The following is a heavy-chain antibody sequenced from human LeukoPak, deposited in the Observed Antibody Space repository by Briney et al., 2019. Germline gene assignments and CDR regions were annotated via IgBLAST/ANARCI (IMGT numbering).Heavy chain of an antibody. J-gene: IGHJ6*04. CDR2: INPNSGGT. CDR3: ARVNDFWSGYYILFSPPRLDV. CDR1: GYTFTGYY. Sequence: ASVKVSCKASGYTFTGYYMHWVRQAPGQGLEWMGWINPNSGGTNYAQKFQGRVTMTRDTSISTAYMELRSLRSDDTAVYYCARVNDFWSGYYILFSPPRLDVWGKGTTVTVSS. V-gene: IGHV1-2*02. D-gene: IGHD3-3*01.